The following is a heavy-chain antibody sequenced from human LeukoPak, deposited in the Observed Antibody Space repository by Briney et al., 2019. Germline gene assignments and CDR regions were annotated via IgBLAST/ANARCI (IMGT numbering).Heavy chain of an antibody. CDR2: ISSSGSTI. D-gene: IGHD5-18*01. CDR1: GFTFSSYE. CDR3: ARAQRGYSYLLDY. J-gene: IGHJ4*02. Sequence: PGGSLRLSCAASGFTFSSYEMNWVRQAPGKGLEWVSYISSSGSTIYYADSVKGRFTISRDNSKNTLYLQMNSLRAEDTAVYYCARAQRGYSYLLDYWGQGTLVTVSS. V-gene: IGHV3-48*03.